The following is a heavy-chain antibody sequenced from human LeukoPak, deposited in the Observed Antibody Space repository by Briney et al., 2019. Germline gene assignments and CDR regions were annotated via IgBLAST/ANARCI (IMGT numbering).Heavy chain of an antibody. CDR1: GGPTSGYY. CDR2: IYYSGST. D-gene: IGHD2-15*01. V-gene: IGHV4-59*01. CDR3: AKYPCSGGSCAHSVYYGMDV. Sequence: TSETLSLTCTVSGGPTSGYYWSWIRQPPGKGLEWIGYIYYSGSTNYNPSLKSRVTTSVDTSKNQFSLKLSSVTAADTAVYYCAKYPCSGGSCAHSVYYGMDVWGQGTTVTVSS. J-gene: IGHJ6*02.